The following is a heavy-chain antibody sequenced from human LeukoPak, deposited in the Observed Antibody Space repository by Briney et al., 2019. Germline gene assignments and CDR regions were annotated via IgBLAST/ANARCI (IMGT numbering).Heavy chain of an antibody. CDR1: GGSVSSGSYY. CDR2: IYYSGST. Sequence: SETLSLTCTVSGGSVSSGSYYWSWIRQPPGKGLEWIGYIYYSGSTNYNPSLKSRVTISVDTSKNQFSLKLSSVTAADTAVYYCARGESPWGQGTLVTVSS. J-gene: IGHJ5*02. V-gene: IGHV4-61*01. CDR3: ARGESP.